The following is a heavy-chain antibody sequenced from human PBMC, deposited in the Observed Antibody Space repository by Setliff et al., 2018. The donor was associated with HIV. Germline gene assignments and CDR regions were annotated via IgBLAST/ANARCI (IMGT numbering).Heavy chain of an antibody. V-gene: IGHV4-39*07. CDR3: ARSTVGIRGVVRGYYYYYMDV. J-gene: IGHJ6*03. Sequence: SETLSLTCTVSGASISSSSYFWGWIRQPPGKGLEWIGSIYYSGSTYYNPSLKSRVTISVDTSTNQFSLKLTSVTAVDTAAYYCARSTVGIRGVVRGYYYYYMDVWGKGTTVTVSS. CDR1: GASISSSSYF. D-gene: IGHD3-10*01. CDR2: IYYSGST.